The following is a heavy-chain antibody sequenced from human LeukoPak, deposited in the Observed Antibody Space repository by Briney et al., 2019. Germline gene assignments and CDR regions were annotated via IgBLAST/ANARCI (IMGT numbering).Heavy chain of an antibody. V-gene: IGHV4-59*08. CDR1: GGSISSYY. Sequence: SETLSLTCTVSGGSISSYYWSWIRQPPGKGLEWIGYIYYSGSTNYNPSLKSRVTISVDTSKNQFSLKLSSVTAADTAVYYCARLTASFDYWGPGTLVTVSS. D-gene: IGHD5-18*01. J-gene: IGHJ4*02. CDR3: ARLTASFDY. CDR2: IYYSGST.